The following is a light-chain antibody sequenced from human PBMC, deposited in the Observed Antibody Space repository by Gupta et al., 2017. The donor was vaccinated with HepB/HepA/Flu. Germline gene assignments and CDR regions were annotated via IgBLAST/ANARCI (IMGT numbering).Light chain of an antibody. J-gene: IGKJ2*01. CDR3: QQYYSTPYT. CDR1: QSVLYSTNNKNY. V-gene: IGKV4-1*01. Sequence: DIVMTQSPSSLAVSLGERATINCKSSQSVLYSTNNKNYLAWFQQKPGQPPKLLIYWASSRKSGVPDRFSGSGSGTDFTLTISSLQAEDVAVYYCQQYYSTPYTFGQGTKLEIK. CDR2: WAS.